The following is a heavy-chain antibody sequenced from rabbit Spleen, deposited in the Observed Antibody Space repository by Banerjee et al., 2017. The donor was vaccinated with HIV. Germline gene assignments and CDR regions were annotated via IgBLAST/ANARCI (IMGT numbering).Heavy chain of an antibody. CDR2: IYTGNSGST. J-gene: IGHJ4*01. D-gene: IGHD1-1*01. CDR1: GFSFSSIYY. V-gene: IGHV1S45*01. Sequence: QEQLVESGGGLVQPEGSLTLTCTASGFSFSSIYYMCWVRQAPGKGLEWIGCIYTGNSGSTYYASWAKGRFTISKTSSTTVTLQMTSLTVPDTATYFCARDLYGGYSGGGYYGLWGPGTLVTVS. CDR3: ARDLYGGYSGGGYYGL.